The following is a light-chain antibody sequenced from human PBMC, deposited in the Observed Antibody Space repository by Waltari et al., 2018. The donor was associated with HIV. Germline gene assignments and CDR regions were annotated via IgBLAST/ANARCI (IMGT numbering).Light chain of an antibody. Sequence: SYELTQPPSVSASPGQTASITCPGDKMGDKDACWYQQKPGQSPVLLIYADSRRPSGIPERFSGSKSVNTATLTIRGTQAMDEADYYCRAWDSSTVVFGGGTKLTVL. CDR2: ADS. CDR1: KMGDKD. V-gene: IGLV3-1*01. CDR3: RAWDSSTVV. J-gene: IGLJ2*01.